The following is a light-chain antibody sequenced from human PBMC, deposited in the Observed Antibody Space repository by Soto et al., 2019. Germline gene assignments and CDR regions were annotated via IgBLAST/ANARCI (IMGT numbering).Light chain of an antibody. J-gene: IGKJ4*01. Sequence: EIVLTQSPVTLSLSPGQGATLSCRASVMISTYVAWYQQKPGQAPRLLIYDASNRATGVPARFSGSRSGAEFTLTISSLQSEDFAVYYCQHYVTWPLTFGGGTKVDIK. CDR2: DAS. V-gene: IGKV3-11*01. CDR3: QHYVTWPLT. CDR1: VMISTY.